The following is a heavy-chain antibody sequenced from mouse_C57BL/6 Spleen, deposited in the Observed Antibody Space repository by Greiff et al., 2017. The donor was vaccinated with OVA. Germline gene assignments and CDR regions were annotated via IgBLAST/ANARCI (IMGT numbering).Heavy chain of an antibody. J-gene: IGHJ2*01. V-gene: IGHV1-59*01. Sequence: QVQLKQPGAELVRPGTSVKLSCKASGYTFTSYWMPWVQQRPGQGLEWIGVIDPSDSYTNYNQKFKGKATLTVDTSSSTADMQLSSLTSEDSSVYYCARPNYFDYWGQGTTLTVSS. CDR2: IDPSDSYT. CDR3: ARPNYFDY. CDR1: GYTFTSYW.